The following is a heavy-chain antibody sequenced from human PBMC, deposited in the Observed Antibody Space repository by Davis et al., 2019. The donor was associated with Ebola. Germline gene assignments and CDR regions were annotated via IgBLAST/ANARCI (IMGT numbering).Heavy chain of an antibody. CDR3: ARALGKYYYDSSGYYGISDAFDI. V-gene: IGHV4-59*01. CDR1: VITFSSYA. J-gene: IGHJ3*02. CDR2: IYYSGST. Sequence: MPGGSLRLSCADSVITFSSYAMTWIRQPPGKGLEWIGYIYYSGSTNYNPSLKSRVTISVDTSKNQFSLKLSSVTAADTAVYYWARALGKYYYDSSGYYGISDAFDIWGQGTMVTVSS. D-gene: IGHD3-22*01.